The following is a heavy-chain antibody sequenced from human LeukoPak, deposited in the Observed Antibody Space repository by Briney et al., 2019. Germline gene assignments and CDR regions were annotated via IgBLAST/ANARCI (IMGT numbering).Heavy chain of an antibody. J-gene: IGHJ4*02. Sequence: RGESLKISCKGSGYSFTSYWIGWVRQMPGKGLEWTGIIYPGDSDTRYSPSFQGQVTISADKSISTAYLQWSSLKASDTAMYYCARALGITMVRGVIPGYWGQGTLVTVSS. CDR1: GYSFTSYW. CDR3: ARALGITMVRGVIPGY. D-gene: IGHD3-10*01. V-gene: IGHV5-51*01. CDR2: IYPGDSDT.